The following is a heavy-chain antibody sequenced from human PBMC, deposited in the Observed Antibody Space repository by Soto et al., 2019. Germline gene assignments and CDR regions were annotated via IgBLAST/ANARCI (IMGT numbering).Heavy chain of an antibody. V-gene: IGHV1-69*01. CDR1: GGTFSSYA. D-gene: IGHD3-3*01. CDR2: IIPIFGTA. Sequence: QVQLVQSGAEVKKPGSSVKVSCKASGGTFSSYAISWVRQAPGQGLEWMGGIIPIFGTANYAQKFQGRVTITPDESTSTAYMELSSLRSEDTAVYYCARESITIFGVVIGRSGVGMDVWGQGTTVTVSS. CDR3: ARESITIFGVVIGRSGVGMDV. J-gene: IGHJ6*02.